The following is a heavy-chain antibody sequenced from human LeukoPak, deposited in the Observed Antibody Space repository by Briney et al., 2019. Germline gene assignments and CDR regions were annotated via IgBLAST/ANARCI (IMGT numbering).Heavy chain of an antibody. D-gene: IGHD6-19*01. V-gene: IGHV3-13*01. CDR3: ANGGYNSGWFAFDV. CDR2: IGTAGDT. Sequence: GGSLRLSCAASGFTFSTYDMHWVRQGTGRGLEWVSAIGTAGDTFYPDSVKGRFTISRENAKNSLYLQMNSLRAGDTAVYYCANGGYNSGWFAFDVWGQGTVVIVSS. CDR1: GFTFSTYD. J-gene: IGHJ3*01.